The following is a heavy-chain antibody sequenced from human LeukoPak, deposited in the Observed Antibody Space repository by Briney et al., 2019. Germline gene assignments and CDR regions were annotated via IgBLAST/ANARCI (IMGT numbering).Heavy chain of an antibody. J-gene: IGHJ4*02. CDR1: GSSFTSYW. CDR2: IYPGDSDT. D-gene: IGHD3-10*01. CDR3: ARIVRFGDLFVDY. V-gene: IGHV5-51*01. Sequence: GESLKISCKGSGSSFTSYWIGWVRQMPRKGLEWMGIIYPGDSDTRYSPSFQGQVTISADKSISTAYLQWSSLRASDTAMYYCARIVRFGDLFVDYWGQGTLVTVSS.